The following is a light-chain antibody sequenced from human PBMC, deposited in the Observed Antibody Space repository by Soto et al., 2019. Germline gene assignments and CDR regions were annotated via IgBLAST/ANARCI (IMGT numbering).Light chain of an antibody. CDR1: SSDVGGYNY. J-gene: IGLJ2*01. CDR2: DVS. CDR3: CSYAGYYTLV. V-gene: IGLV2-11*01. Sequence: QSVLTQPRSVSGSPGQSVTISCTGTSSDVGGYNYVSWYQQHPGKAPKLMIYDVSKRPSGVPDRFSGSKSGNTASLTFSGLQAEDGADYYCCSYAGYYTLVFGGGTKVTVL.